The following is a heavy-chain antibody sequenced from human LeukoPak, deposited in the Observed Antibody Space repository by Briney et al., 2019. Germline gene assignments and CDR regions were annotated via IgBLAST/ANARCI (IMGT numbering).Heavy chain of an antibody. V-gene: IGHV3-7*01. D-gene: IGHD6-13*01. CDR2: INHDGRET. CDR1: GFNFRYFW. J-gene: IGHJ2*01. CDR3: AKGYIIACRQWYLDL. Sequence: GGSLGLSCLGSGFNFRYFWMSWVRQAPGKGLEWVANINHDGRETYYADSVKGRFIISRDNAKDSLYLQMNSLRAEDAAVYYCAKGYIIACRQWYLDLWGRGTLVGVSS.